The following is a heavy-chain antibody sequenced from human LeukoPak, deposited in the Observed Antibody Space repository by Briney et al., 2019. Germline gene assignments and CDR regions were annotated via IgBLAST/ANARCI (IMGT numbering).Heavy chain of an antibody. J-gene: IGHJ3*02. D-gene: IGHD3-9*01. CDR3: ARADILTGYYHDAFDI. Sequence: PSETLSLTCTVSGGSISSSSYYWSWIRQPPGKGLEWIGYIYYSGSTNYNPSLKSRVAISVDTSKNQFSLKLSSVTAADTAVYYCARADILTGYYHDAFDIWGQGTMVTVSS. V-gene: IGHV4-61*01. CDR2: IYYSGST. CDR1: GGSISSSSYY.